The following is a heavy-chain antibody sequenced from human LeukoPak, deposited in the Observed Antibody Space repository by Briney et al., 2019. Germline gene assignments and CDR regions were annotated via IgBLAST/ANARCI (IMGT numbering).Heavy chain of an antibody. CDR2: INHSGST. CDR1: GGSFSGYY. V-gene: IGHV4-34*01. D-gene: IGHD6-13*01. CDR3: ARYKSQVKYSSSWYRTGQFDY. J-gene: IGHJ4*02. Sequence: SETLSLTCAVYGGSFSGYYWSWIRQPPGKGLEWIGEINHSGSTNYNPSLKSRVTISVDTSKNQFSLKLSSVTAADTAVYYYARYKSQVKYSSSWYRTGQFDYWGQGTLVTVSS.